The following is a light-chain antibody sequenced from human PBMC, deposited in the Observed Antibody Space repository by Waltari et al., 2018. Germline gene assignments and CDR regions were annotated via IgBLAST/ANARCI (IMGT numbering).Light chain of an antibody. V-gene: IGKV1-5*03. Sequence: DIQMTQSPSTLSATVGDRVTITCRASQSISSWLAWYQQKPGKAPKLLTYKASSLESGVPSRFSGSGSETEFTLTISSLQPDDFATYYCQQYNSYSWTFGQGTKVEIK. CDR1: QSISSW. CDR3: QQYNSYSWT. J-gene: IGKJ1*01. CDR2: KAS.